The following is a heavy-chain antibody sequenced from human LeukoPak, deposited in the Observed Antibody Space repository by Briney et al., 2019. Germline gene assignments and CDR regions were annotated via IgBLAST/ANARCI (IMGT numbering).Heavy chain of an antibody. CDR2: INPNSGGT. Sequence: ASVKVSCKASGYTFTGYYMHWVRQAPGQGLEWMGWINPNSGGTNYAQKFQGRVTMTRDTSISTAYMELSRLRSDDTAVYYCARDLPGGSGDPNWFDPWGQGTLVTVSS. D-gene: IGHD2-15*01. J-gene: IGHJ5*02. CDR3: ARDLPGGSGDPNWFDP. V-gene: IGHV1-2*02. CDR1: GYTFTGYY.